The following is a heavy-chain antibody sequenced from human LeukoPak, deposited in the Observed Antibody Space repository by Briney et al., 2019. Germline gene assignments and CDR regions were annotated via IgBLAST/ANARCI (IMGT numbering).Heavy chain of an antibody. CDR2: IYSNGKE. J-gene: IGHJ5*01. CDR1: GFSVDSNY. Sequence: GGSLRLSCSASGFSVDSNYMSWVRQAPGKGLEWVSVIYSNGKEYYAESAKGRFTISRDISKNSLDLQMNRLRGEDTAVYYCARESPTSGIDSWDQGTLVIVSS. D-gene: IGHD2-15*01. CDR3: ARESPTSGIDS. V-gene: IGHV3-53*01.